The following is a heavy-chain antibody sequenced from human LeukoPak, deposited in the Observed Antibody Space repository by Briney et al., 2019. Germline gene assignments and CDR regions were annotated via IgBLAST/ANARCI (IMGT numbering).Heavy chain of an antibody. CDR1: GFTFSSYE. CDR3: VTGTFLNDRSQYRHFDR. CDR2: ISSSSSYI. V-gene: IGHV3-21*06. J-gene: IGHJ4*02. Sequence: GGSLRLSCATSGFTFSSYEMHWVRQAPGKGLEWVSSISSSSSYIYYADSVKGRFTISRDNAKNSLYLQMNSLRAEDTALYYCVTGTFLNDRSQYRHFDRWGQGTLVSVSS. D-gene: IGHD3-22*01.